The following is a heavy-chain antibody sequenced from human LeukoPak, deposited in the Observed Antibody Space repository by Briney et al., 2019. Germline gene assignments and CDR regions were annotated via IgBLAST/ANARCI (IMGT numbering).Heavy chain of an antibody. CDR1: GGSISSYY. CDR2: IYTSGST. Sequence: PSETLSLTCTVSGGSISSYYWSWIRQPAGKGLEWIGRIYTSGSTNYNPSLKSRVTMSVDTSKNQFSLKLSSVTAADTAVYYCARGDCSSTSCYLRDAFDIWGQGTMVTVSS. D-gene: IGHD2-2*01. J-gene: IGHJ3*02. V-gene: IGHV4-4*07. CDR3: ARGDCSSTSCYLRDAFDI.